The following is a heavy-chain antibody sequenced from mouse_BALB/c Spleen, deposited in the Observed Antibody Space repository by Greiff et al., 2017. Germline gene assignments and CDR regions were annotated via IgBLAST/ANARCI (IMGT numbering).Heavy chain of an antibody. CDR3: ARTGHYCGPFDY. CDR2: ISSGSSTI. D-gene: IGHD1-2*01. CDR1: GFTFSSFG. J-gene: IGHJ2*01. Sequence: EVKLMESGGGLVQPGGSRKLSCAASGFTFSSFGMHWVRQAPEKGLEWVAYISSGSSTIYYADTVKGRFTISRDNPKNTLFLQMTSLRSEDTAMYYCARTGHYCGPFDYWGQGTTLTVSS. V-gene: IGHV5-17*02.